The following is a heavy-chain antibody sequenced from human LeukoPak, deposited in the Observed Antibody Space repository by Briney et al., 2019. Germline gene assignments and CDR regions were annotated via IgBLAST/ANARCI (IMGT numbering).Heavy chain of an antibody. Sequence: GGSLRLSCAASGFTFSRYAMEWVRQAPGKGLEWVAVISYDGSNKDYADSGKGRFTISRDNSKNSLYLQMSSLRVEDTAVYYCASWAGNTQSDSWSGPFDYWGQGTLVTVSS. CDR3: ASWAGNTQSDSWSGPFDY. CDR1: GFTFSRYA. D-gene: IGHD3-3*01. V-gene: IGHV3-30*04. CDR2: ISYDGSNK. J-gene: IGHJ4*02.